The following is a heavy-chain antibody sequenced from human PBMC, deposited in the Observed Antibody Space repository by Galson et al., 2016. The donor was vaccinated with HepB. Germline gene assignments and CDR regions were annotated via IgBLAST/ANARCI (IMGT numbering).Heavy chain of an antibody. Sequence: SLRLSCAASGFTFSLYWMSWVRQAPGKGLEWVANIKQDGSERYYEDSVEGRFTISRDNAKNSLYLQLSSLRVEDTAVYYCARGILNYNWFDPWGQGTLVTVSS. CDR3: ARGILNYNWFDP. J-gene: IGHJ5*02. V-gene: IGHV3-7*01. D-gene: IGHD2-15*01. CDR1: GFTFSLYW. CDR2: IKQDGSER.